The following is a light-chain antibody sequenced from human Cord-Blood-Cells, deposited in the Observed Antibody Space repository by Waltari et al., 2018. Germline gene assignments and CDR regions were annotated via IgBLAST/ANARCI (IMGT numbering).Light chain of an antibody. CDR1: SSDVGSYTL. J-gene: IGLJ2*01. Sequence: QSALTQPASVSGSPGQSITISCTGTSSDVGSYTLVSWYQQHPGKAPKHMMYEGSKRPSGVSNRFAGCKSGNTAYLTISGLQAEDEAEYYCCSYAGSSTWVFGGGTKLTVL. CDR3: CSYAGSSTWV. CDR2: EGS. V-gene: IGLV2-23*01.